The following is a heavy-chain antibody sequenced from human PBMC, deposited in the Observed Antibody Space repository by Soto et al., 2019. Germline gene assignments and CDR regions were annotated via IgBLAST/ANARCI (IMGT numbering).Heavy chain of an antibody. V-gene: IGHV4-39*01. J-gene: IGHJ5*02. CDR1: GGSITSTSYY. CDR3: ARQTSCSSTTCYTGVNWFAP. D-gene: IGHD2-2*02. Sequence: QLQLQESGPGLVKPSETLSLTCTVSGGSITSTSYYWGWIRQPPGKGLEWIGSIYYSGITYYNPSTKSRVTISVDTSKNQFSLKLSSVTAADTAVYYCARQTSCSSTTCYTGVNWFAPWGQGTLVTVSS. CDR2: IYYSGIT.